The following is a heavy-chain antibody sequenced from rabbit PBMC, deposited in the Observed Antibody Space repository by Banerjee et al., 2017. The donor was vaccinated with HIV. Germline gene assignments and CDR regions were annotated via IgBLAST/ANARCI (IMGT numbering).Heavy chain of an antibody. CDR1: GFSFSSSYY. D-gene: IGHD8-1*01. Sequence: QSLEESGGDLVKPGASLTLTCTASGFSFSSSYYMCWVRQAPGKGLEWLACIYGGSSGSTYYASWANGRFTISRVSSTTVTLQMTSLTAADTATYFCARGGSDYIDLNLWGPGTLVTVS. CDR2: IYGGSSGST. J-gene: IGHJ4*01. V-gene: IGHV1S40*01. CDR3: ARGGSDYIDLNL.